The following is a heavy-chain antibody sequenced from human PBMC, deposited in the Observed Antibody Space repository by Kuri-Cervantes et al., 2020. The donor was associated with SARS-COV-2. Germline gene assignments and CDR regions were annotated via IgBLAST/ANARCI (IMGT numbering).Heavy chain of an antibody. J-gene: IGHJ5*02. D-gene: IGHD3-16*01. Sequence: ASVKVSCKASGYTFTGYYMHWVRQAPGQGLEWMGWINPNSGGTNYAQKFQGRVTMTRGTSISTAYMELSRLRSGDTAVYYCARDGGGFSLWFDPWGQGTLVTVSS. CDR3: ARDGGGFSLWFDP. V-gene: IGHV1-2*02. CDR1: GYTFTGYY. CDR2: INPNSGGT.